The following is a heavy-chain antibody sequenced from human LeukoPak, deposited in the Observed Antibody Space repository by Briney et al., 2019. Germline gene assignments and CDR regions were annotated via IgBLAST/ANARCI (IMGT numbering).Heavy chain of an antibody. D-gene: IGHD2-2*01. V-gene: IGHV4-34*01. CDR1: GVSFSGYY. Sequence: PSETLSLTCAVYGVSFSGYYWSWIRQPPGKGLEWIGEINHSGSTNYNPSLKSRVTISVDTSKNQFSLKLSSVTAADTAVYYCAREQGLCSSTSCYYYYYGMDVWGQGTTVTVSS. CDR2: INHSGST. CDR3: AREQGLCSSTSCYYYYYGMDV. J-gene: IGHJ6*02.